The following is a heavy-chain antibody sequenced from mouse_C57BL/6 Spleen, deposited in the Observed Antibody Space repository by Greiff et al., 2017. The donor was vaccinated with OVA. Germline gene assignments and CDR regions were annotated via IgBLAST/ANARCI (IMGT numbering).Heavy chain of an antibody. CDR2: IYPGSGNT. Sequence: QVQLKESGAELVRPGASVKLSCKASGYTFTDYYINWVKQRPGQGLEWIARIYPGSGNTYYNEKFKGKATLTAEKSSSTAYMQLSSLTSEDSAVYFCARKSPDGYYFDYWGQGTTLTVSS. V-gene: IGHV1-76*01. CDR1: GYTFTDYY. CDR3: ARKSPDGYYFDY. J-gene: IGHJ2*01. D-gene: IGHD2-3*01.